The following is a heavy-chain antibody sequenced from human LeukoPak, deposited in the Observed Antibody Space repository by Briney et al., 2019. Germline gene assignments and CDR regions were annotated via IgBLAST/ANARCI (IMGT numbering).Heavy chain of an antibody. Sequence: TGGPLRLSCAASGFTFSSYGMHWVRQAPGKGLEWVAFIRYDGSNKYYADSVKGRLTISRDNSKNTLYLQMNSLRAEDTAVYYCAKPGYSSGWWDYWGQGTLVTVSS. CDR1: GFTFSSYG. D-gene: IGHD6-19*01. CDR3: AKPGYSSGWWDY. J-gene: IGHJ4*02. V-gene: IGHV3-30*02. CDR2: IRYDGSNK.